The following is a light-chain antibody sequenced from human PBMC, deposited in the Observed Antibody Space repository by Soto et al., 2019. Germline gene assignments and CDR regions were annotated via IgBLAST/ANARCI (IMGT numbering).Light chain of an antibody. J-gene: IGLJ2*01. CDR3: CSYAGSSTFEV. V-gene: IGLV2-23*03. CDR1: SSDVGSYNL. Sequence: QSVLTQPASVSGSPGQSITISCTETSSDVGSYNLVSWYQQHPGKAPKLMIYEGSKRPSGVSNRFSGSKSGNTASLTISGLQAVDEADYYCCSYAGSSTFEVFGGGTKVTV. CDR2: EGS.